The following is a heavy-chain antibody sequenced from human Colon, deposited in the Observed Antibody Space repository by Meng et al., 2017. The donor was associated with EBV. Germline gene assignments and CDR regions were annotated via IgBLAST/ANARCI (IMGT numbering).Heavy chain of an antibody. Sequence: QVQLQQWGAGLLTPSEPLSRSCAVYGWSFRDYYWTWIRHPPGKGLEWIGEIDHRGNTKYNPSLKSRVTISLDTSKKQFSLKVSSVTAADSAVYYCARRGPSGNFSPWSQGALVTVSS. V-gene: IGHV4-34*01. J-gene: IGHJ5*02. CDR3: ARRGPSGNFSP. CDR2: IDHRGNT. D-gene: IGHD3-10*01. CDR1: GWSFRDYY.